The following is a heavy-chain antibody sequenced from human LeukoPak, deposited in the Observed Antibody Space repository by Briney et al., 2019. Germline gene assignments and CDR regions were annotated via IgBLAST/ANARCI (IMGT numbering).Heavy chain of an antibody. CDR1: GGTFSSYA. Sequence: ASVTVSCKASGGTFSSYAISWARQAPGQGLEWMGWMNPNSGNTGYAQKFQGRFTLTRETFISTAYMELSSLRSDDTAVYYCVRAMAPLDTFNYQYAMDVWGQGTMVTVSS. J-gene: IGHJ6*02. CDR2: MNPNSGNT. CDR3: VRAMAPLDTFNYQYAMDV. D-gene: IGHD5-24*01. V-gene: IGHV1-8*02.